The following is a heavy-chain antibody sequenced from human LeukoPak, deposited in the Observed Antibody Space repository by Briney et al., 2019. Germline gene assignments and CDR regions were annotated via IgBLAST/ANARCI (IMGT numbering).Heavy chain of an antibody. D-gene: IGHD3-10*01. CDR2: INHSGST. J-gene: IGHJ6*03. CDR1: GGSFSGYY. V-gene: IGHV4-34*01. Sequence: SETLSLTCAVYGGSFSGYYWSWIRQPPGKGLEWIGEINHSGSTNYNPSLKSRVTRSVDTSKNQFSLKLSSVTAADTAVYYCARDKYYYGSGAYYYYYMDVWGKGTTVTISS. CDR3: ARDKYYYGSGAYYYYYMDV.